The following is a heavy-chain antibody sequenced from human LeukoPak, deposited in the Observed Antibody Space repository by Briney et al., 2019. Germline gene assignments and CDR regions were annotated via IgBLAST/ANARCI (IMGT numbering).Heavy chain of an antibody. CDR3: AKDREIYSNSWYYFDY. V-gene: IGHV3-23*01. D-gene: IGHD6-13*01. CDR1: GFTFSNYA. Sequence: GGSLRLSCAASGFTFSNYAMSWVRQAPGRGLEWVSGISGSGSITYFADSVKGRFTISRDNSKNTLYLQLNSLRAEDTALYHCAKDREIYSNSWYYFDYWGQGTLVTVSS. CDR2: ISGSGSIT. J-gene: IGHJ4*02.